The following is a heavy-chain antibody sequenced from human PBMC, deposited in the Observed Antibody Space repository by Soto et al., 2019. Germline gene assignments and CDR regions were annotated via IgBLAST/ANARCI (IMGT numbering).Heavy chain of an antibody. CDR2: ISGYNGNT. V-gene: IGHV1-18*01. Sequence: QAQLEQSGGEVKKPGASVRVSCKASGYPFSSYGISWLRQAPGQGLEWMGWISGYNGNTQYAQNFHGRVTVTIDTPANTVYMDLRSLRPDDTAIYYCARGVIVVAPYYYMDVWGKGTTVIVSS. CDR1: GYPFSSYG. J-gene: IGHJ6*03. CDR3: ARGVIVVAPYYYMDV. D-gene: IGHD2-2*01.